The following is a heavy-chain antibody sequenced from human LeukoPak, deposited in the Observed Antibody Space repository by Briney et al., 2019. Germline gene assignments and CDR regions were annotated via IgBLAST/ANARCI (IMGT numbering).Heavy chain of an antibody. Sequence: SESLTLSCTVSGCSISSSSYYWGWIPQPPGKVLESSVRIYYSGSTYSNPSLKSRVTISVDTSKNQFSLKLSSVTAADTAVYYCARVVVAATYYFEYWGQGTLVTVSS. CDR1: GCSISSSSYY. J-gene: IGHJ4*02. V-gene: IGHV4-39*01. D-gene: IGHD2-15*01. CDR3: ARVVVAATYYFEY. CDR2: IYYSGST.